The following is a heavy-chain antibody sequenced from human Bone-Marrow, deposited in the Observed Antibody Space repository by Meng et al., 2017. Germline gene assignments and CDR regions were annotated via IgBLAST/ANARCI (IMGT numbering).Heavy chain of an antibody. CDR1: GFTFSSYD. CDR2: IWYDGSNK. D-gene: IGHD3-22*01. CDR3: ARDISYYYDSSGYYSPDY. Sequence: GGSLRLSCAASGFTFSSYDMHWVRQAPGKGLEWVAVIWYDGSNKYYADSVKGRFTISRDNSKNTLYLQMNSLRAEDTAVYYCARDISYYYDSSGYYSPDYWGQGKLVNGAS. J-gene: IGHJ4*02. V-gene: IGHV3-33*01.